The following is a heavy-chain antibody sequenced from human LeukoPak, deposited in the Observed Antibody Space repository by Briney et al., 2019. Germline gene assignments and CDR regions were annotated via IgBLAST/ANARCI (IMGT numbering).Heavy chain of an antibody. Sequence: PGRSLRLSCAASGFTFSSYGMHWVRQAPGKGLEWVAVISYDGSNKYYADSVKGRFTISRDNSKNTLYLQMDSLRAEDTAVYYCVEGHYYFDYWGQGTLVTVSS. CDR1: GFTFSSYG. CDR2: ISYDGSNK. D-gene: IGHD3-3*01. CDR3: VEGHYYFDY. J-gene: IGHJ4*02. V-gene: IGHV3-30*03.